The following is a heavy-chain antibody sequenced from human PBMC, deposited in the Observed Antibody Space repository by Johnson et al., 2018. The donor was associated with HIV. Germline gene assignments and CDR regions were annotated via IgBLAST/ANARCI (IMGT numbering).Heavy chain of an antibody. J-gene: IGHJ3*02. CDR3: TTDLSGRYEMGDNDAFDI. V-gene: IGHV3-66*01. D-gene: IGHD1-26*01. Sequence: VESGGSLRLSCAASGFTVSSNYMSWVRQAPGKGLEWVSVIYSGGSTYYADSVKGRFTISRDNSKNTLYLQMNSLKTEDTAVYYCTTDLSGRYEMGDNDAFDIWGRGTMVTVSS. CDR2: IYSGGST. CDR1: GFTVSSNY.